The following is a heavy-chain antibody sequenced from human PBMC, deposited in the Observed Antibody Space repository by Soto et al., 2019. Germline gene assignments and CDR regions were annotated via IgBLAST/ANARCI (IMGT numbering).Heavy chain of an antibody. CDR2: ISPYNGNT. V-gene: IGHV1-18*01. Sequence: QVQLVQSGAEVKEPGASVKVSCMASGYSFTSYGLIWLRQSPGQRLEVMGWISPYNGNTNYAQKLQGRVTMTTDTSTNTAHMELRSLRSDDTAVYYSARQFGVNPLLDYWGQGTLVAVSS. D-gene: IGHD2-8*01. J-gene: IGHJ4*02. CDR3: ARQFGVNPLLDY. CDR1: GYSFTSYG.